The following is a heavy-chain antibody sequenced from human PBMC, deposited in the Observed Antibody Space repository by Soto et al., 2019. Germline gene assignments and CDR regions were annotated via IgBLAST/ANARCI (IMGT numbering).Heavy chain of an antibody. CDR1: GDXFQNYA. J-gene: IGHJ4*02. CDR3: ARRRGFFDY. CDR2: IIPIFGKT. V-gene: IGHV1-69*01. Sequence: QVQLVQSGAEVKXPGSXXXISCKASGDXFQNYAFNWVRQAPGQGLEWMGAIIPIFGKTYYAQKFQDRVTITADQSTNTAYMYLTSLRSEDTAVYFCARRRGFFDYWGQGTLVTVSS.